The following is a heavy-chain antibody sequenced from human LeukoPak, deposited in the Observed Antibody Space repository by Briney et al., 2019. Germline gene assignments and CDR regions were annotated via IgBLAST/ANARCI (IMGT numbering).Heavy chain of an antibody. CDR2: ISGSGGST. CDR1: GFTFSSYA. V-gene: IGHV3-23*01. CDR3: ARGQQQWLVLRYFDY. J-gene: IGHJ4*02. Sequence: GGSLRLSCAASGFTFSSYAMSWVRQAPGKGLEWVSAISGSGGSTYYADSVKGRFTISRDNSKNTLYLQMNSLRAEDTAVYYCARGQQQWLVLRYFDYWGQGTLVTVSS. D-gene: IGHD6-19*01.